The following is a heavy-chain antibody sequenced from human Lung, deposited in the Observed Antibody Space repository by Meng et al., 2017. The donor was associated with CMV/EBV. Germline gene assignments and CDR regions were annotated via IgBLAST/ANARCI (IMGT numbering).Heavy chain of an antibody. D-gene: IGHD3-22*01. CDR2: INTNSGGT. CDR1: TGYD. Sequence: TGYDMHWVRQAPGQGLEWMGWINTNSGGTNYAQKFQGRVTMTRDTSISTAYMELSRLRSDDTAVYYCARGDYYDSSGYYLNFYWFDPWGQGTLVTVSS. CDR3: ARGDYYDSSGYYLNFYWFDP. V-gene: IGHV1-2*02. J-gene: IGHJ5*02.